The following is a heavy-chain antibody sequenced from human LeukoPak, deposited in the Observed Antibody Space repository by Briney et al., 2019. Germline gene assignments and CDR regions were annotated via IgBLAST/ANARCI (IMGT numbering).Heavy chain of an antibody. CDR2: INHSGST. CDR1: GGSFSHYY. J-gene: IGHJ4*02. Sequence: SETLSLTCAVHGGSFSHYYWSWIRQPPGKGLEWIGEINHSGSTNYNPSLRSRVTMSVDTSKNQFSLKLSSVTAADTAVYYCARGRGRRDGYNLGGPAFDYWGQGTLVTVSS. V-gene: IGHV4-34*01. D-gene: IGHD5-24*01. CDR3: ARGRGRRDGYNLGGPAFDY.